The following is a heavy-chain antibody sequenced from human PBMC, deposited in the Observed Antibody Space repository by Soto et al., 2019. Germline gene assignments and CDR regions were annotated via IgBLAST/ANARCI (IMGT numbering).Heavy chain of an antibody. CDR3: ARDGGDSSSWYFAFDI. J-gene: IGHJ3*02. V-gene: IGHV3-48*01. CDR1: GFTFSSYS. CDR2: ISSSSSTI. Sequence: EVQLVESGGGLVQPGGSLRLSCAASGFTFSSYSMNWVRQAPGKGLEWVSYISSSSSTIYYADSVKGRFTISRYNAKNSLYLQMNSLRAEDTAVYYCARDGGDSSSWYFAFDIWGQGTMVTVSS. D-gene: IGHD6-13*01.